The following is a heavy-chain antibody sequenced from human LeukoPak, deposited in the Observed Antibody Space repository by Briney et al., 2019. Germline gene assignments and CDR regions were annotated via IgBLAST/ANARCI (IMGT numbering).Heavy chain of an antibody. J-gene: IGHJ4*02. Sequence: SETLSLTCAVYGGSFSGYYWSWIRQPPGKGLEWIGEIYHSGSTNYNPSLKSRLTISVDKSKNQFSLKLSSVTAADTAVYYCARAYKGAYFDYWGQGTLVTVSS. V-gene: IGHV4-34*01. CDR2: IYHSGST. D-gene: IGHD1-14*01. CDR3: ARAYKGAYFDY. CDR1: GGSFSGYY.